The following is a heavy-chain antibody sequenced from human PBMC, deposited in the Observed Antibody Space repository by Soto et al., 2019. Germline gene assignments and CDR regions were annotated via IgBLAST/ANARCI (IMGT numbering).Heavy chain of an antibody. CDR2: ISYDGSNK. CDR1: GFTFSSYG. Sequence: GGSLRLSCAASGFTFSSYGMHWVRQAPGKGLEWVAVISYDGSNKYYADSVKGRFTISRDNSKNTLYLQMNSLRAEDTAVYYCAKDFDSSSWYRSLYSYYYGMDVWGQGTTVTVSS. D-gene: IGHD6-13*01. J-gene: IGHJ6*02. V-gene: IGHV3-30*18. CDR3: AKDFDSSSWYRSLYSYYYGMDV.